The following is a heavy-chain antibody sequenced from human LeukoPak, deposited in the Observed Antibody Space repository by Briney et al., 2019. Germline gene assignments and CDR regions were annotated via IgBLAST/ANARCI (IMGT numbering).Heavy chain of an antibody. CDR3: ARDREYSYGSDWYFDL. CDR1: GGSISSYY. CDR2: IHFSGST. D-gene: IGHD3-16*01. J-gene: IGHJ2*01. Sequence: SETLSLTCTVSGGSISSYYWSWIRQPPGKGLEWIGYIHFSGSTKYIPSLESRVTMSVDTFTNQFSLELNSVTAADTAVYYCARDREYSYGSDWYFDLWGRGTLVTVSS. V-gene: IGHV4-59*01.